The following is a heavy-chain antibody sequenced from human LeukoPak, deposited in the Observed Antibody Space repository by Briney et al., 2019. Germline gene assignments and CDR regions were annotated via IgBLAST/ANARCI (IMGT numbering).Heavy chain of an antibody. CDR2: ISYDGSNK. Sequence: GGSLRLSCAASGFTFSSYAMHWVRQAPGKGLEWVAVISYDGSNKYYADSVKGRFTISRDNSKNTLYLQMNSLRAEDTAVYYCARDQDYYGSGSLERWGQGTLVTVSS. CDR1: GFTFSSYA. CDR3: ARDQDYYGSGSLER. J-gene: IGHJ4*02. D-gene: IGHD3-10*01. V-gene: IGHV3-30-3*01.